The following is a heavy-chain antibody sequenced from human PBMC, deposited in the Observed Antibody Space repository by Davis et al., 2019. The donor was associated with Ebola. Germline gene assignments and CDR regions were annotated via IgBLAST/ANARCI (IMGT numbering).Heavy chain of an antibody. Sequence: GESLKISCAASGFTFSGSAMHWVRQASGKGLEWVGRIRSKANSYATAYAASVKGRFTISRDDSKNTAYLQMNSLKTEDTAVYYCARELYGDDYWGQGTLVTVSS. J-gene: IGHJ4*02. D-gene: IGHD4-17*01. V-gene: IGHV3-73*01. CDR3: ARELYGDDY. CDR1: GFTFSGSA. CDR2: IRSKANSYAT.